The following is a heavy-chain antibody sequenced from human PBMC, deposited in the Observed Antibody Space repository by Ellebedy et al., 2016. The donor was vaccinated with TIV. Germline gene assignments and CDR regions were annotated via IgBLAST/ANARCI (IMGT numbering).Heavy chain of an antibody. V-gene: IGHV3-7*01. CDR3: ARRASYGDYAVQVNPWFDP. D-gene: IGHD4-17*01. CDR2: IRQEGDEI. Sequence: PGGSLTLSCAASGFNFRSYWMAWVRQAPGKGLEWVAKIRQEGDEIYYVESVKGRFTLSRDNAKNSLFLQMNSLRVEDTAVYYCARRASYGDYAVQVNPWFDPWGQGTLVTVSS. CDR1: GFNFRSYW. J-gene: IGHJ5*02.